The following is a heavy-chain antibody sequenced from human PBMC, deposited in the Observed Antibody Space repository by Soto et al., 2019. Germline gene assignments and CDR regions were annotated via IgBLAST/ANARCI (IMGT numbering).Heavy chain of an antibody. J-gene: IGHJ3*02. CDR2: FSYRWNT. CDR1: GYSFTNYH. CDR3: ARHRSEGYQLRKFDAFEI. V-gene: IGHV4-59*08. Sequence: SDILVLSFTLFGYSFTNYHLSWIRQAPGKCLELIGYFSYRWNTNYNPSLKSRFTISGDTSKNQFSLKLTSVSAVDSAVYYCARHRSEGYQLRKFDAFEIWGQGTVVT. D-gene: IGHD2-2*01.